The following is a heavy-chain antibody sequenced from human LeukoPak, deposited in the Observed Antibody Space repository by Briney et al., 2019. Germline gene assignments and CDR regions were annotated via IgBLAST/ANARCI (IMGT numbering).Heavy chain of an antibody. V-gene: IGHV3-23*01. D-gene: IGHD3-3*01. J-gene: IGHJ4*02. CDR2: ISGSGGSI. CDR1: GFTFSSYA. Sequence: GGSLRLSCAASGFTFSSYAMSWVRQAPGKGLEWVSAISGSGGSIYYADSVKGRFTISRDNSKNTLYLQMNSLRAEDTAVYYCTAGVATRSYFDYWGQGTLVTVSS. CDR3: TAGVATRSYFDY.